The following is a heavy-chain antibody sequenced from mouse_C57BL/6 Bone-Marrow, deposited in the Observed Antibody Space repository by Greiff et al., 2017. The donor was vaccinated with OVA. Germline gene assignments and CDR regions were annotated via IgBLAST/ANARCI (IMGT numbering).Heavy chain of an antibody. Sequence: QVHVKQSGAELAKPGASVKLSCKASGYTFTSYWMHWVKQRPGQGLEWIGYINPSSGYTKYNQKFKDKATLTADKSSSTAYMQLSSLTYEDSAVYYCARAPWLRRFDYWGQGTTLTVSS. CDR1: GYTFTSYW. J-gene: IGHJ2*01. CDR3: ARAPWLRRFDY. V-gene: IGHV1-7*01. D-gene: IGHD2-2*01. CDR2: INPSSGYT.